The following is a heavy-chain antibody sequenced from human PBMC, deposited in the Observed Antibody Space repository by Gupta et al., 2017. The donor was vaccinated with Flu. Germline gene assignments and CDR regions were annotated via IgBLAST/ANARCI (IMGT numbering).Heavy chain of an antibody. CDR2: IIPIFGTA. D-gene: IGHD3-22*01. J-gene: IGHJ4*02. CDR3: ARAPGYYDSSGYY. V-gene: IGHV1-69*01. Sequence: RQAPGQGLEWMGGIIPIFGTANYAQKFQGRVTITADESTSTAYMELSSLRSEDTAVYYCARAPGYYDSSGYYWGQGTLVTVSS.